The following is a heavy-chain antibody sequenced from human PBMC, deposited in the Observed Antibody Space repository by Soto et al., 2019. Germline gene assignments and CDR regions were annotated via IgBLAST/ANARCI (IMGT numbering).Heavy chain of an antibody. Sequence: GESLKISCTGSGFSFTSYWIGWVRQVPGKGLECMGIIYPRDSDTRYNPSFQGHVTISVDESINNAYLQWSSLKTSDTAIYYCARTAVADAFEIWGQGTMVTVSS. V-gene: IGHV5-51*01. CDR1: GFSFTSYW. CDR2: IYPRDSDT. D-gene: IGHD2-15*01. CDR3: ARTAVADAFEI. J-gene: IGHJ3*02.